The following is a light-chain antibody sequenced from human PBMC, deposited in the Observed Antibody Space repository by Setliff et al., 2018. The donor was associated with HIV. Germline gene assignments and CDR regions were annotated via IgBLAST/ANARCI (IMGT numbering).Light chain of an antibody. V-gene: IGLV2-14*01. J-gene: IGLJ1*01. CDR1: SRDVGGYNY. CDR3: GSYAITNTLP. Sequence: QSVLTQPASVSGSPGQSITISCTGTSRDVGGYNYVSWYQQHPGKAPKLIIYEARNRPSGVSNRFSGSKSGNTASLTISGLQTEDEADYYCGSYAITNTLPFGTGTKGTVL. CDR2: EAR.